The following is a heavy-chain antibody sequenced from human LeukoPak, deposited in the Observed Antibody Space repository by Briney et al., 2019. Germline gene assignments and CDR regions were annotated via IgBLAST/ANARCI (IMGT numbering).Heavy chain of an antibody. D-gene: IGHD3-22*01. CDR3: ARETYYYDSSTYFRATDY. CDR1: GFTFSSYT. Sequence: GGSQRLSRAASGFTFSSYTMNWVRQAPGKGLEGVSYISSSSSTIYYADSVKGRFTISRDNAKNSLYLQMNSLRAEDTAVYYCARETYYYDSSTYFRATDYWGQGTLVTVSS. CDR2: ISSSSSTI. J-gene: IGHJ4*02. V-gene: IGHV3-48*04.